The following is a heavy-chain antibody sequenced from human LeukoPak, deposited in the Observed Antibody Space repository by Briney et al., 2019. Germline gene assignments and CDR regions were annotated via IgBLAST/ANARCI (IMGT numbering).Heavy chain of an antibody. V-gene: IGHV3-74*01. CDR1: GFTFSSYW. D-gene: IGHD2-2*01. CDR2: INSDGSST. Sequence: GGSLRLSCAASGFTFSSYWMHWVRQVPGKGPVWDSRINSDGSSTSYADSVKGRFTISRDNAKNTVYLQMNSLRVEDTAVYYCARAGYCSRTSCYQRFHYYYMDVRGKGTTVTVSS. J-gene: IGHJ6*03. CDR3: ARAGYCSRTSCYQRFHYYYMDV.